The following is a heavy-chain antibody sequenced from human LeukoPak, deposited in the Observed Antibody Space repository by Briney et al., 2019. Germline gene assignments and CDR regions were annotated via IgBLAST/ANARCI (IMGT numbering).Heavy chain of an antibody. CDR2: INHSGST. Sequence: SETLSLTCAVYGGSFSGYYWSWIRQPPGKGLEWIGEINHSGSTNHNPSLKSRVTISVDTSKNQFSLKLSSVTAADTAVYYCARVVGKSTGHNPSTGGAFDIWGQGTMVTVSS. V-gene: IGHV4-34*01. CDR3: ARVVGKSTGHNPSTGGAFDI. D-gene: IGHD2-8*02. CDR1: GGSFSGYY. J-gene: IGHJ3*02.